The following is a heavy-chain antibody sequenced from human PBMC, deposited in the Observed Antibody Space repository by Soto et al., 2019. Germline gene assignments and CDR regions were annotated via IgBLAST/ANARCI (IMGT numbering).Heavy chain of an antibody. D-gene: IGHD3-3*02. CDR1: GDSISSSSYY. CDR3: ARTLRLAVCGFDS. CDR2: IHYRANS. J-gene: IGHJ5*01. Sequence: PSETLSLTCAVSGDSISSSSYYWAWIRQPPGKGLEWIGSIHYRANSYYSPSLKSRITISVDTSKNQISLRLSSVTAADTAVYYCARTLRLAVCGFDSWGQGTLGTVSS. V-gene: IGHV4-39*01.